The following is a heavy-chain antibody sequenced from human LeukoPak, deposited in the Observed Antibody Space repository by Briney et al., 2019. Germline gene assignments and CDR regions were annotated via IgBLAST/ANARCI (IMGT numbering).Heavy chain of an antibody. Sequence: GGSLRLSCGVSGFTFSSYAMSWVRQAPGKGLEWVSAISGSGGSTYYADSVKGRFTISRDNSKNTQYLQMNSLRAEDTAVYYCAKSGGQYKYSSSWSDAFDIWGQGTMVTVSS. D-gene: IGHD6-13*01. CDR2: ISGSGGST. CDR3: AKSGGQYKYSSSWSDAFDI. CDR1: GFTFSSYA. V-gene: IGHV3-23*01. J-gene: IGHJ3*02.